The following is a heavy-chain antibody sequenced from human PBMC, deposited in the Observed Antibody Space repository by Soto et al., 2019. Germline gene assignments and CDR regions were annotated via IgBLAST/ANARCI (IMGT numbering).Heavy chain of an antibody. CDR3: ARGLSCSGGSCYPRPVYFDY. V-gene: IGHV4-34*01. Sequence: SETLSLTCAVYGGSFSGYYWIWIRQPPGKGLEWIGEINHSGSTNYNPSLKSRVTISVDTSKNQFSLKLSSVTAADTAVYYCARGLSCSGGSCYPRPVYFDYWGQGTLVTVSS. D-gene: IGHD2-15*01. CDR1: GGSFSGYY. J-gene: IGHJ4*02. CDR2: INHSGST.